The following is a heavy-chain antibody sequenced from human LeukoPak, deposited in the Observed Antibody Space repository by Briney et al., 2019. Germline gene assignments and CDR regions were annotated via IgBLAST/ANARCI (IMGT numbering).Heavy chain of an antibody. CDR2: IIPIFGTA. J-gene: IGHJ4*02. CDR3: ARGSITGTTRFDY. D-gene: IGHD1-7*01. V-gene: IGHV1-69*13. CDR1: GGTFSGYA. Sequence: SVKVSCKASGGTFSGYAISWVRQAPGQGLEWMGGIIPIFGTANYAQKFQGRATITADESTSTAYMELSSLRSEDTAVYYCARGSITGTTRFDYWGQGTLVTVSS.